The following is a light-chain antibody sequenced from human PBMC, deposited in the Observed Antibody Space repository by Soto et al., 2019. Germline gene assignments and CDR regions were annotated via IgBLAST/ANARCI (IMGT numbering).Light chain of an antibody. V-gene: IGKV3-15*01. Sequence: EIVMTQCPGALSLSPGERATLSCRASQSVGTNLAWYQQKPGQAPRPLIYGASARATDVPARFSGSVSGTEFTITISSQQSEDFGVYYCQQYSDWSPITFGGGNKVEIK. CDR2: GAS. CDR1: QSVGTN. J-gene: IGKJ4*01. CDR3: QQYSDWSPIT.